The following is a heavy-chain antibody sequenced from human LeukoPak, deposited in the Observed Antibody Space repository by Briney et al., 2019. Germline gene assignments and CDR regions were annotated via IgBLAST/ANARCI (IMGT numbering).Heavy chain of an antibody. Sequence: ASVKVSCKASGYTFTSYGISWVRQAPGQGLEWMGWISAYNGNTKYAQKLQGRVTMTTDTSSSTAYMELRSLRSDDTAVYYCARPSSGWYGTDYWGQGTLVTVSS. CDR1: GYTFTSYG. CDR3: ARPSSGWYGTDY. D-gene: IGHD6-19*01. V-gene: IGHV1-18*04. CDR2: ISAYNGNT. J-gene: IGHJ4*02.